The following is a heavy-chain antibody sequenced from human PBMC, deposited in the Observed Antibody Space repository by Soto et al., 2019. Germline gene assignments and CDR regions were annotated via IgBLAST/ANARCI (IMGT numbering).Heavy chain of an antibody. V-gene: IGHV1-8*01. CDR1: GYTFTSYD. J-gene: IGHJ3*02. D-gene: IGHD4-17*01. CDR2: MNPNSGNT. Sequence: ASVKVSCKASGYTFTSYDINWVRQATGQGLEWMGWMNPNSGNTGYAQKFQGRVTMTRNTSISTAYMELSSLRSEDTAVYYCARGLQLIYGDPDAFDIWGQGTMVTVSS. CDR3: ARGLQLIYGDPDAFDI.